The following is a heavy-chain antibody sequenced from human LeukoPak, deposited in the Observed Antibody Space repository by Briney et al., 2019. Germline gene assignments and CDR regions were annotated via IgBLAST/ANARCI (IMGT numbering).Heavy chain of an antibody. V-gene: IGHV1-2*02. CDR2: ITPSGGT. Sequence: ASVKVSCKASGYTFTSYAMHWVRQAPGQGLERMGWITPSGGTNYPQKFQGRVAITRDTSITTAYMGLSRLTSDDTAVYYCARDRYGDGFAHFDYWGQGALVTVSS. CDR3: ARDRYGDGFAHFDY. CDR1: GYTFTSYA. J-gene: IGHJ4*02. D-gene: IGHD5-24*01.